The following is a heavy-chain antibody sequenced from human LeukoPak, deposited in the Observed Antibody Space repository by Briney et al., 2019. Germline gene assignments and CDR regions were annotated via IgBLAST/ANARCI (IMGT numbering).Heavy chain of an antibody. J-gene: IGHJ4*02. D-gene: IGHD3-22*01. V-gene: IGHV4-34*01. Sequence: SETLSLTCAVFGGSFSGYYWSWIRQPPGKGLEWIGEINHSGGTNYNPSLKSRVIIAIDTSKNQLSLRLSSVTAADTARYYCATGFYDSSGYSIPFDHWGQGTLVAASS. CDR2: INHSGGT. CDR1: GGSFSGYY. CDR3: ATGFYDSSGYSIPFDH.